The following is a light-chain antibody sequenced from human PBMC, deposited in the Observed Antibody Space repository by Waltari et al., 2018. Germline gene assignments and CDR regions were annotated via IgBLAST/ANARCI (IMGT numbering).Light chain of an antibody. J-gene: IGKJ4*01. V-gene: IGKV1-27*01. CDR2: AAS. CDR1: QGIINY. Sequence: DIQMTQSPSSLSASVGDRVTITCRASQGIINYLAWYQQTPWKVPKLLIYAASTLQSGVPSRFSGSGSGTDFTLTISSLQPEDVATYYCQKYNSAPLTFGGGTKVEIK. CDR3: QKYNSAPLT.